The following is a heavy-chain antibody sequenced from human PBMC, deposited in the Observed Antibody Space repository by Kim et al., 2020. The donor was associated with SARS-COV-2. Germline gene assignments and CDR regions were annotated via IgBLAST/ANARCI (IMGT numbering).Heavy chain of an antibody. Sequence: SETLSLTCAVYGGSFSGYYWSWIRQPPGKGLEWIGEINHSGSTNYNPSLKSRVTISVDTSKNQFSLKLSSVTAADTAVYYCARGRRFNYYYYYGMDVWGQGTTVTVSS. CDR1: GGSFSGYY. J-gene: IGHJ6*02. CDR2: INHSGST. D-gene: IGHD3-10*01. CDR3: ARGRRFNYYYYYGMDV. V-gene: IGHV4-34*01.